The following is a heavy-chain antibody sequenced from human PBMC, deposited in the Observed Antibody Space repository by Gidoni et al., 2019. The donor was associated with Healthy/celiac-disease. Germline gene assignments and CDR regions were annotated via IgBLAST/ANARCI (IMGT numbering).Heavy chain of an antibody. Sequence: SCAASGFTFSSYAMSWVRQAPGKGLEWVSAISGSGGSTYYADSVKGRFTISRDNSKNTLYLQMNSLRAEDTAVYYCAKDEGRITMIVRIDYWGQGTLVTVSS. J-gene: IGHJ4*02. V-gene: IGHV3-23*01. CDR2: ISGSGGST. CDR1: GFTFSSYA. D-gene: IGHD3-22*01. CDR3: AKDEGRITMIVRIDY.